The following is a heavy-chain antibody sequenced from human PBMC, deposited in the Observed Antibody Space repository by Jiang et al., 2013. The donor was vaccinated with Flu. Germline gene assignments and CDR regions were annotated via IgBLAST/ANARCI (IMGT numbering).Heavy chain of an antibody. CDR1: GGSISSGGYY. V-gene: IGHV4-31*01. D-gene: IGHD6-13*01. J-gene: IGHJ4*02. Sequence: KPSQTLSLTCTVSGGSISSGGYYWSWIRQHPGKGLEWIGYIYYSGSTYYNPSLKSLVTISVDTSKNQFSLKLSSVTAADTAVYYCARVRGGQPGIAAAAPDPYFDYWGQGTLVTVSS. CDR2: IYYSGST. CDR3: ARVRGGQPGIAAAAPDPYFDY.